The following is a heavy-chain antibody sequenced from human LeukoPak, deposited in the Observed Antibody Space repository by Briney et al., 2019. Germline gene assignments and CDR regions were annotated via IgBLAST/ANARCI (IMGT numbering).Heavy chain of an antibody. CDR2: INSDGTET. D-gene: IGHD6-13*01. CDR1: GFTFSSYA. Sequence: PGGSLRLSCAASGFTFSSYAMSWVRQAPGKGLVWVSRINSDGTETVHADAVKGRLTISRDNAKNTLYLQMSSLRSDDTAVYYCARAKYSSSWYTGAFDIWGQGTMVTVSS. V-gene: IGHV3-74*01. CDR3: ARAKYSSSWYTGAFDI. J-gene: IGHJ3*02.